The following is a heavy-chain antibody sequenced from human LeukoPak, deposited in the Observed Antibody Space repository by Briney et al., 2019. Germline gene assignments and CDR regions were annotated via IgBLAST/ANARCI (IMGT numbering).Heavy chain of an antibody. CDR1: GFTFGDYA. CDR2: ISYNSRSI. Sequence: SLRLSCAASGFTFGDYAMHWVRQAPGKGLEWVSGISYNSRSIGYADSVRGRFTPSRDHSNNSLYLQMNSLRAEDTALYHSPKDSRQAQWLALDCWGQGTLVIVSS. V-gene: IGHV3-9*01. J-gene: IGHJ4*02. D-gene: IGHD6-19*01. CDR3: PKDSRQAQWLALDC.